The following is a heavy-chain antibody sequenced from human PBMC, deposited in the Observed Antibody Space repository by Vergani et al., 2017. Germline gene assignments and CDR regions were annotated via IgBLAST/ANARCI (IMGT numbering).Heavy chain of an antibody. J-gene: IGHJ4*02. V-gene: IGHV3-23*04. CDR1: GYTFSSYA. Sequence: VQLVQSGAEVKKPGASVKVSCKASGYTFSSYAMSWVRQAPGKGLEWVSAISGSGGSTYYADSVKGRFTISRDNSKNTLYLQMNSLRAEDTAVYYCAKGGYRNVPFDYWGQGTLVTVSS. D-gene: IGHD6-25*01. CDR3: AKGGYRNVPFDY. CDR2: ISGSGGST.